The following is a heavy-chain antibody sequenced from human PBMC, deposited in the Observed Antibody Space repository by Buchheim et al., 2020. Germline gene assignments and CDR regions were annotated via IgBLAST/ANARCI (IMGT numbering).Heavy chain of an antibody. J-gene: IGHJ4*02. Sequence: QVQLKESGPGRVQPSETLSLTCTVSGGSISGDNYYWGWIRQSPGQGLEWIGKIFYSGSAHYNPSLRSRVTISVDTSKNQFSRTLTSVTAADAGLYYCARIGMVVVSDWGQGT. V-gene: IGHV4-39*01. D-gene: IGHD3-22*01. CDR3: ARIGMVVVSD. CDR1: GGSISGDNYY. CDR2: IFYSGSA.